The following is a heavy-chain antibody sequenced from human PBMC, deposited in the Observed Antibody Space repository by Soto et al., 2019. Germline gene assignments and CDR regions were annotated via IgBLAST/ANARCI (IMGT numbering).Heavy chain of an antibody. CDR2: IYYSGST. CDR1: GGSISSYY. V-gene: IGHV4-59*01. Sequence: SETLSLTCTVSGGSISSYYWSWIRQPPGKGLEWIGYIYYSGSTNYNPSLKSRVTISVDTSKNQFSLKLSSVTAADTAVYYCAGDVGEAAADYYYYYGMDVWGQGTTVTVSS. D-gene: IGHD3-10*01. CDR3: AGDVGEAAADYYYYYGMDV. J-gene: IGHJ6*02.